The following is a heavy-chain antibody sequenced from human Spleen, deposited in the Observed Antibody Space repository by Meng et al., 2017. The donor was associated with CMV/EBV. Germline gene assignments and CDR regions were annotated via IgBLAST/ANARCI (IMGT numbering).Heavy chain of an antibody. V-gene: IGHV4-61*08. CDR1: GGSVSSGDDY. CDR2: IYYSGST. Sequence: CTVSGGSVSSGDDYWSWVRQAPGKGLEWIGYIYYSGSTNYNPSLKSRVTISLDTSKNQFSLRLSSVTAADTAVYYCARSRRGGWFDPWGQGTLVTVSS. CDR3: ARSRRGGWFDP. J-gene: IGHJ5*02.